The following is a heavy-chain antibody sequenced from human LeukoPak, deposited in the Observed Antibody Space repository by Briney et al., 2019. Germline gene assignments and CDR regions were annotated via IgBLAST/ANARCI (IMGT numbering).Heavy chain of an antibody. V-gene: IGHV1-2*02. D-gene: IGHD6-19*01. Sequence: ASVKVSCKASGYTFTGHYMHWVRQAPGQGLEWMGWINPNSGGTNYAQKFQGRVTMTRDTSISTAYMELSRLRSDDTAVYYCAREGEAVAGALVDYWGQGTLVTVSS. CDR3: AREGEAVAGALVDY. J-gene: IGHJ4*02. CDR2: INPNSGGT. CDR1: GYTFTGHY.